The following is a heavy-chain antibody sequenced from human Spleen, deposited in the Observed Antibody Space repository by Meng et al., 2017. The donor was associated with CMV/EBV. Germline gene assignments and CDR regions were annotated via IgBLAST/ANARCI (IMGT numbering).Heavy chain of an antibody. Sequence: QVHLVQSGAEVQKPGSSVKVSCKPSGGTFSSYAISWVRQAPGQGLEWMGGIIPIFGTANYAQKFQGRVTITADESTSTAYMELSSLRSEDTAVYYCARGGHSSGYFDYWGQGTLVTVSS. CDR1: GGTFSSYA. V-gene: IGHV1-69*12. CDR3: ARGGHSSGYFDY. D-gene: IGHD3-22*01. J-gene: IGHJ4*02. CDR2: IIPIFGTA.